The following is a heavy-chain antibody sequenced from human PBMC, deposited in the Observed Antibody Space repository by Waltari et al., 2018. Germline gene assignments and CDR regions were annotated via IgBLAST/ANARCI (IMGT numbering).Heavy chain of an antibody. CDR1: GFTFSSYW. CDR3: ARDVPRDIVVVVAARTNWFDL. V-gene: IGHV3-7*01. Sequence: EVQLVESGGGLVQPGGSLRLSCPASGFTFSSYWMSWVRQAPGKGLEWVANIKQDGSEKYYVDSVKGRFTISRDNAKNSLYLQMNSLRAEDTAVDYCARDVPRDIVVVVAARTNWFDLWGRGTLVTVSS. CDR2: IKQDGSEK. J-gene: IGHJ2*01. D-gene: IGHD2-15*01.